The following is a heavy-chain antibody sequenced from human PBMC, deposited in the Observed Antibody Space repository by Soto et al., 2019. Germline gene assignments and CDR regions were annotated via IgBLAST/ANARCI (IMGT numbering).Heavy chain of an antibody. D-gene: IGHD3-22*01. J-gene: IGHJ5*02. CDR3: ARESYYYDSSGYYFNWFDP. Sequence: GGSLRLSCAASGFTFSSYAMHGVRQAPGKGLEWVAVISYDGSNKYYADSVKGRFTISRDNSKSTLYLQMNSLRAEDTAVYYCARESYYYDSSGYYFNWFDPWGQGTLVTVSS. CDR1: GFTFSSYA. CDR2: ISYDGSNK. V-gene: IGHV3-30-3*01.